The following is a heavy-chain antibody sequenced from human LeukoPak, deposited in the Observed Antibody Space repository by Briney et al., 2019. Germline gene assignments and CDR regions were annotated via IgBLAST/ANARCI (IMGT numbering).Heavy chain of an antibody. CDR1: GFTFNNYP. CDR3: ARDAGDRAFDI. CDR2: ISSNGGST. Sequence: GGSLRLSCSASGFTFNNYPMYWVRQPPGKGLGYVSVISSNGGSTYYADSVKGRFTISRDNSKNTLYLQMNSLRAEDTAVYYCARDAGDRAFDIWGQGTMVTVSS. J-gene: IGHJ3*02. D-gene: IGHD7-27*01. V-gene: IGHV3-64*04.